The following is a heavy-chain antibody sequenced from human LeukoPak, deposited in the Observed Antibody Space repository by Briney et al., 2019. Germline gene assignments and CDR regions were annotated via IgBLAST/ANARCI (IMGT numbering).Heavy chain of an antibody. CDR1: GFTFSSYA. CDR3: AKDSRLILWFGQLLDRHDYFDY. J-gene: IGHJ4*02. Sequence: GGSLRLSCAASGFTFSSYAMIWLRQAPGKGLEGVSDISSSGGSTYYADSVKGRFTISRDNSKNTLYLQMNSLRAEDTAVYYCAKDSRLILWFGQLLDRHDYFDYWGQGTLVSVSP. CDR2: ISSSGGST. V-gene: IGHV3-23*01. D-gene: IGHD3-10*01.